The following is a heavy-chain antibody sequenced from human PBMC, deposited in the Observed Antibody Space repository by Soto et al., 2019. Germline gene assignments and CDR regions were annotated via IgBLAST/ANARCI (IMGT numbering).Heavy chain of an antibody. CDR2: INHSGST. CDR3: ARAREQWLATTSFDY. Sequence: QVQLQQWGAGLLKPSETLSLTCAVYGGSFSGYYWSWIRQPPGKGLEWIGEINHSGSTNYNPSLKSRVNISVDTSKNQFSLKVRSVTAADTAVYYCARAREQWLATTSFDYWGQGTLVTVSS. J-gene: IGHJ4*02. CDR1: GGSFSGYY. V-gene: IGHV4-34*01. D-gene: IGHD6-19*01.